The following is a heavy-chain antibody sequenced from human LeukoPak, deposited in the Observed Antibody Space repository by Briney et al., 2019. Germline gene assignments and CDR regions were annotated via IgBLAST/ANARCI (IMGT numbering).Heavy chain of an antibody. V-gene: IGHV3-43*01. CDR2: ISWDGGST. Sequence: PGGSLRLSCAASGFTFDDYTMHWVRQAPWKGLEWVSLISWDGGSTYYADSVKGRFTISRDNSKNSLYLQMNSLRTEDTALYYCAKDLLGGSGTRGYFDYWGQGTLVTVSS. CDR1: GFTFDDYT. J-gene: IGHJ4*02. CDR3: AKDLLGGSGTRGYFDY. D-gene: IGHD3-10*01.